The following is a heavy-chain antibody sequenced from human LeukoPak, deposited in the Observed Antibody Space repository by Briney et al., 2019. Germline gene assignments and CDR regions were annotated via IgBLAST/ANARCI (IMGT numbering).Heavy chain of an antibody. CDR1: GYTFSDYY. CDR2: INPNSGGT. V-gene: IGHV1-2*06. J-gene: IGHJ6*03. Sequence: ASVKVSCKASGYTFSDYYMHWVRQAPGKGLEWMGRINPNSGGTNFLQKFQGRVTMTRDTSISTAYMELSGLRSDDTAVYYCARGVNGGNFWIDYMDVWGKGTTVTVSS. D-gene: IGHD4-23*01. CDR3: ARGVNGGNFWIDYMDV.